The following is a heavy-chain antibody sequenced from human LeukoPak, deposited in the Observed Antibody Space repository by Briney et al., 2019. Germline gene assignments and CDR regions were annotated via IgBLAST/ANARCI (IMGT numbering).Heavy chain of an antibody. D-gene: IGHD1-26*01. J-gene: IGHJ4*02. Sequence: ASVKVSCKASGYTFISYYIYWVRQAPGQGLEWVGMINPSGGSTTYAQKFQGRVTVTRDTSTRTLYTELSSLRSEDTAVYYCARDWVGATPHFDYWGQGTLVTVSS. CDR1: GYTFISYY. V-gene: IGHV1-46*01. CDR3: ARDWVGATPHFDY. CDR2: INPSGGST.